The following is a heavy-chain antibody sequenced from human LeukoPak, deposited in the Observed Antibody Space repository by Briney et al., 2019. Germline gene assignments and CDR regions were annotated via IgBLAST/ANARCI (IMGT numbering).Heavy chain of an antibody. V-gene: IGHV4-39*07. CDR2: IYYSGST. Sequence: SETLSLTCTVSGGSISSSSYYWGWIRQPPGKGLEWIGSIYYSGSTYYNPSLKSRVTMSVDTSKNQFSLKLSSVTAADTAVYYCARDLSSGRGWFDPWGQGTLVTVSS. CDR3: ARDLSSGRGWFDP. CDR1: GGSISSSSYY. D-gene: IGHD6-25*01. J-gene: IGHJ5*02.